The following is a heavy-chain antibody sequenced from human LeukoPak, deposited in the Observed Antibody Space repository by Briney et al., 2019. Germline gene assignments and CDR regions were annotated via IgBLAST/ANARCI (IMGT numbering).Heavy chain of an antibody. CDR1: GFTFSSYA. J-gene: IGHJ4*02. D-gene: IGHD5-24*01. V-gene: IGHV3-23*01. CDR3: AKDMTSGDGYNNFDY. CDR2: VSAGDDTT. Sequence: GGSLRLSCAASGFTFSSYAMYWVRQAPGKGLEWVSAVSAGDDTTYYADSVKGRFTISRANSKNTLYLQMNSLRAEDTAVYYCAKDMTSGDGYNNFDYWGQGTLVTVSS.